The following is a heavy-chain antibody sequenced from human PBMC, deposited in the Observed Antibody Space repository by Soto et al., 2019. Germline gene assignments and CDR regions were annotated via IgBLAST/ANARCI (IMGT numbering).Heavy chain of an antibody. D-gene: IGHD3-10*01. J-gene: IGHJ4*02. CDR3: ARRGSGSYHDY. CDR1: GGSISSSSYY. V-gene: IGHV4-39*01. CDR2: IYYSGST. Sequence: QLQLQESGPGLVKPSETLSLTCTVSGGSISSSSYYWGWIRQPPGKGLEWIGSIYYSGSTYYNPSLKSTVTISVDTSKNQFSLKLSSVTAADTAVYYCARRGSGSYHDYWGQGTLVTVSS.